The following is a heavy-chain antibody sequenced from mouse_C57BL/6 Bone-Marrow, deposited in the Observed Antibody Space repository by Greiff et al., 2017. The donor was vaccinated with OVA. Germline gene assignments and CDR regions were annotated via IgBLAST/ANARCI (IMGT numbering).Heavy chain of an antibody. Sequence: EVQLQQSGPELVKPGASVKISCKASGYTFTDYYMNWVKQSHGKSLEWIGDINPNHGGTSYNQKFKGKATLPVDKSSSTAYMELRSLTSEDSAVYYGARVPYYGSSYNYLDYGGQGTALTVSA. J-gene: IGHJ2*01. V-gene: IGHV1-26*01. D-gene: IGHD1-1*01. CDR2: INPNHGGT. CDR3: ARVPYYGSSYNYLDY. CDR1: GYTFTDYY.